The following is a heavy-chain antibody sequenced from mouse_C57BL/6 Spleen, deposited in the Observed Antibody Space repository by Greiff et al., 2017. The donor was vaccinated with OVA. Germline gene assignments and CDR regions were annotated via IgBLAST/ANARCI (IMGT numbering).Heavy chain of an antibody. CDR3: AKEGGIFITTVRGFAY. Sequence: VQRVESGPGLVAPSQSLSITCTVSGFSLTSYGVSWVRQPPGKGLEWLGVIWGDGSTNYHSALISRLSISKDNSKSQVFLKLNSLQTDDTATYYCAKEGGIFITTVRGFAYWGQGTLVTVSA. D-gene: IGHD1-1*01. J-gene: IGHJ3*01. CDR2: IWGDGST. CDR1: GFSLTSYG. V-gene: IGHV2-3*01.